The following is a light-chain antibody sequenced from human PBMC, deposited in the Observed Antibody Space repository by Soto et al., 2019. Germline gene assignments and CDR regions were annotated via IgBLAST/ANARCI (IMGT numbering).Light chain of an antibody. CDR3: CSYAGSVV. CDR1: SSDVGSYNL. Sequence: QSVLTQPASVSGSPGQSITISCTGTSSDVGSYNLVSWYQQHPGKAPKLMIYEGSKRPSGVSNRFSGSKSGNTASLTISGXXXXDXADYYCCSYAGSVVFGGGTKLTVL. CDR2: EGS. J-gene: IGLJ2*01. V-gene: IGLV2-23*01.